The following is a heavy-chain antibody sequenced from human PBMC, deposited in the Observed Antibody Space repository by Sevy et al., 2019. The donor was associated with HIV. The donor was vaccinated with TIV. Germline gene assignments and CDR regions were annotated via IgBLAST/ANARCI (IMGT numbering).Heavy chain of an antibody. CDR3: AKDVEGGYSYGALDY. CDR2: ISYDGSNK. Sequence: GGSLRLSCAASGFTFSSYGMHWVRQAPGKGLEWVAVISYDGSNKYYADSVKGRFTISRDNSKNTLYLQMNSLRAEDTAVYYCAKDVEGGYSYGALDYWGQRTLVTVSS. J-gene: IGHJ4*02. D-gene: IGHD5-18*01. V-gene: IGHV3-30*18. CDR1: GFTFSSYG.